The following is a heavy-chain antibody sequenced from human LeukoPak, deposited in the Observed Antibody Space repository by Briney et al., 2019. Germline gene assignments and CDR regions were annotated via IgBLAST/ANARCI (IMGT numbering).Heavy chain of an antibody. V-gene: IGHV3-21*01. CDR2: ISGNSEYI. J-gene: IGHJ4*02. CDR3: ARGYTRQYYDYVWGSYRGGLDY. Sequence: GGSLRLSCVASGFTFNSYSMNWVRQSPGKGLEWVSSISGNSEYIYYADSVKGRFTISRDNSKNTLYLQMNSLRAEDTAVYYCARGYTRQYYDYVWGSYRGGLDYWGQGTLVTVSS. CDR1: GFTFNSYS. D-gene: IGHD3-16*02.